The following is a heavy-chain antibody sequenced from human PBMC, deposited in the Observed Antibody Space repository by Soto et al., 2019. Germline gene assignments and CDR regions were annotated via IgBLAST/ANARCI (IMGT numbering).Heavy chain of an antibody. D-gene: IGHD6-19*01. CDR3: ARDFAVARYMRNWFDA. CDR2: IWYDGSNK. J-gene: IGHJ5*02. CDR1: GFTFSTYG. V-gene: IGHV3-33*01. Sequence: GGSLRLSCAAPGFTFSTYGMHWVRQAPGKGLEWVAVIWYDGSNKYYIDSVKGRFTISRDNSKNTLYLQMSSLRAEDTAVYYCARDFAVARYMRNWFDAWGQGTLVTVSS.